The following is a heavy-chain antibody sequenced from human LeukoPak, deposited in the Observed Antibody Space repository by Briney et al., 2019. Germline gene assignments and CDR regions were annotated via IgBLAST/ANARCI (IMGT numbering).Heavy chain of an antibody. V-gene: IGHV4-39*01. D-gene: IGHD5-18*01. CDR1: GGSISSSSYY. J-gene: IGHJ4*02. Sequence: SETLSLTCTVSGGSISSSSYYWGWISQPPGKGLERIGSIYYSGSTYYNPSLKSRVTISVDTSKNQFSLKLSSVTAADTAVYYCARHGSYGRRPFDYWGQGTLVTVSS. CDR3: ARHGSYGRRPFDY. CDR2: IYYSGST.